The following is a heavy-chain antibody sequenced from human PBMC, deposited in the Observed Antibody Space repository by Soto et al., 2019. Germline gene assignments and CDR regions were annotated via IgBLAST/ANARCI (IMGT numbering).Heavy chain of an antibody. CDR1: GFTFSTLR. V-gene: IGHV3-33*08. J-gene: IGHJ4*02. CDR3: ARDGVGATTYFGYFDY. Sequence: GGSLRLSCAASGFTFSTLRRQWVRQAPGKGLVWVAGVSGDGSNIFYADSVEGRFTISRDNSKNTLYLEMNSLRAEDTAVYYCARDGVGATTYFGYFDYWGQGVLVTVS. CDR2: VSGDGSNI. D-gene: IGHD1-26*01.